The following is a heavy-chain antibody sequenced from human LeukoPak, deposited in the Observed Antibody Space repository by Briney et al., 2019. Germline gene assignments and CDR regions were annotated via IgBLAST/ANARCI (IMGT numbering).Heavy chain of an antibody. CDR1: GGSISRYY. D-gene: IGHD3-22*01. CDR2: IYYSGSP. J-gene: IGHJ4*02. CDR3: ARVAPTRGYASSGYYPLDY. V-gene: IGHV4-59*01. Sequence: SETLSLTCTVSGGSISRYYWSWIRHPPGKGLEWIGYIYYSGSPNYNPSLKSRVTIALDTSNNQFSLRLTSVSAADTAVYYCARVAPTRGYASSGYYPLDYWGQGTLVNVSS.